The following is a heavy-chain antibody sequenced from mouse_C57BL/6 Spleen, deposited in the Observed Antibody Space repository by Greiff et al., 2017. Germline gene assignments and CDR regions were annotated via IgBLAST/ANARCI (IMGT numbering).Heavy chain of an antibody. CDR1: GFSFNTYA. CDR3: VRHLYDGYYYAMDY. V-gene: IGHV10-1*01. D-gene: IGHD2-3*01. Sequence: EVKLMESGGGLVQPKGSLKLSCAASGFSFNTYAMNWVRQAPGKGLEWVARIRSKSNNYATYYADSVKDRFTISRDDSESMLYLQMNNLKTEDTAMYYCVRHLYDGYYYAMDYWGQGTSVTVSS. CDR2: IRSKSNNYAT. J-gene: IGHJ4*01.